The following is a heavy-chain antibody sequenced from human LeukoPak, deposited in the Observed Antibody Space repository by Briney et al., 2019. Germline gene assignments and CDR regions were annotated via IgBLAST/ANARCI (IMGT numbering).Heavy chain of an antibody. J-gene: IGHJ4*02. D-gene: IGHD3/OR15-3a*01. V-gene: IGHV4-59*01. CDR3: ARGYSYDYWLDY. CDR2: IYYSAST. CDR1: VRHISSYY. Sequence: SETLSLTCTVSVRHISSYYGSWIRQPPGKGLEWIGYIYYSASTNYNPSLKSRVTISVDSSKNQFSLKVPSVTAADAAVYYCARGYSYDYWLDYWGQGTLVTVSS.